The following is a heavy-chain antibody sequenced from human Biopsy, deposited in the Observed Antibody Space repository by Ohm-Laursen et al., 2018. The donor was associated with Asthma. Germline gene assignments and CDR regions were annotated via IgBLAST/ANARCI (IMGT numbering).Heavy chain of an antibody. J-gene: IGHJ6*02. CDR3: ARAVDYSHYYGIDV. CDR2: ISVYNGNT. V-gene: IGHV1-18*01. D-gene: IGHD3-10*01. CDR1: GYTFNSAG. Sequence: VATVKISCKTSGYTFNSAGITWVRQAPGQGLEWMGWISVYNGNTKVAQKLQDRVTMITDTSTNTAYMELRSLRSGDTAVYFCARAVDYSHYYGIDVWGQGTTVTVS.